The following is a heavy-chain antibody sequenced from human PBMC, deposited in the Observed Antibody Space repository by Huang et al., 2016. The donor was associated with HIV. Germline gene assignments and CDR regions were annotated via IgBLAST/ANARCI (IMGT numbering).Heavy chain of an antibody. J-gene: IGHJ4*02. D-gene: IGHD1-26*01. CDR2: HHPGVSDP. CDR1: ENNFNTYW. Sequence: ELQLVQSGAEVKKPGESLKISCKGSENNFNTYWIGWVRQMPGKGVEWMGIHHPGVSDPSYSPSFRGQVTFSADKSINTAYLQWTYLKASDTAMYYCARWMSSGSYYYFDFWGQGTLVTVSS. CDR3: ARWMSSGSYYYFDF. V-gene: IGHV5-51*01.